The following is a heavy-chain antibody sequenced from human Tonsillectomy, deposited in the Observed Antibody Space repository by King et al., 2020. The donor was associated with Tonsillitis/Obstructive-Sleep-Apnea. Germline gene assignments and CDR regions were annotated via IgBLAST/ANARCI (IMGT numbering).Heavy chain of an antibody. J-gene: IGHJ4*02. Sequence: VQLVESGGGLVKPGGSLRLSCAASGFTFSDYYMSWIRQAPGKGLEWVSYISSSSTYTNYADSVRGRFAISRDNAKKSLYLQMNSLRAEDTAVYYCARALSWSHVGVVDGGQGTLVTVSS. D-gene: IGHD1-26*01. CDR1: GFTFSDYY. CDR3: ARALSWSHVGVVD. V-gene: IGHV3-11*05. CDR2: ISSSSTYT.